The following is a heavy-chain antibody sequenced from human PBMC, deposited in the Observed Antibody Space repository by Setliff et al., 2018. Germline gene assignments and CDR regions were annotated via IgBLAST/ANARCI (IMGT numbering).Heavy chain of an antibody. V-gene: IGHV1-69*13. CDR1: GYSLSNYV. D-gene: IGHD3-3*01. J-gene: IGHJ6*03. CDR2: INPNSGAT. Sequence: SVKVSCKASGYSLSNYVMNWVRQAPGQGLEWMGRINPNSGATNYAQKFQGRVTITADESTSTAYMELSSLRSEDTAVYYCARGRHPPWSGYPYYYMDVWGKGTTVTVSS. CDR3: ARGRHPPWSGYPYYYMDV.